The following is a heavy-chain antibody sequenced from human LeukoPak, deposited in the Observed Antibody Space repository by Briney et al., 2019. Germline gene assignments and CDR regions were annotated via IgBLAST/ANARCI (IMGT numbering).Heavy chain of an antibody. CDR2: ISSSSSYI. Sequence: GALRLSCAASGFTFSSYSMNWVRQAPGKGLEWVSSISSSSSYIYYADSVKGRFTISRDNSKNTLYLQMNSLRAEDTAVYYCAKDLLPDFYYYYGMDVWGQGTTVTVSS. D-gene: IGHD1-26*01. CDR3: AKDLLPDFYYYYGMDV. CDR1: GFTFSSYS. V-gene: IGHV3-21*04. J-gene: IGHJ6*02.